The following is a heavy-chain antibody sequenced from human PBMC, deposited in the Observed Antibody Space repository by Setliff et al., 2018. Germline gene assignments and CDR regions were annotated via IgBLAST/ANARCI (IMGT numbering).Heavy chain of an antibody. Sequence: NPSETLSLTCAVSDFSVPTVYYWGWIRQPPGKGLEWIASVYYSGTTYYNPSLESRVTMSVDTSKSHFSLNLYSVTAADTAVYFCARTSTGRYFDLWGRGTLVTVSS. V-gene: IGHV4-38-2*01. CDR3: ARTSTGRYFDL. CDR2: VYYSGTT. J-gene: IGHJ2*01. CDR1: DFSVPTVYY. D-gene: IGHD2-2*01.